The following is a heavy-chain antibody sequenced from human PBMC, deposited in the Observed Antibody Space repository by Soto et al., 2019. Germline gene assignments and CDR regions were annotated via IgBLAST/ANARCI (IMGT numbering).Heavy chain of an antibody. CDR2: MNPINGAT. J-gene: IGHJ6*02. D-gene: IGHD6-13*01. Sequence: ASVKVSCKTSGYDFTAYDINWVRQASGQGLEWMGWMNPINGATGSARRFQGRVSMTRNTATGTAYLELTSLRSDDTGVYYCGRGPSPRAPAGGTPYYYAMDVWGQGPRSPSP. V-gene: IGHV1-8*02. CDR1: GYDFTAYD. CDR3: GRGPSPRAPAGGTPYYYAMDV.